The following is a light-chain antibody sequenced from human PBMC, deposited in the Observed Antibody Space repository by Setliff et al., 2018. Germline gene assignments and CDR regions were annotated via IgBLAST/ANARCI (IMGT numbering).Light chain of an antibody. J-gene: IGLJ1*01. Sequence: QSVLTQPPSASETPGQRVTISCSGSSSNIGSKTVSWYQQLPGTAPKLLIYSNDQRPSGVTDRLSGSKSGTSASLAISGPQSEDEADYYCAAWDDSLNSYVFGTGTKGTVL. V-gene: IGLV1-44*01. CDR3: AAWDDSLNSYV. CDR1: SSNIGSKT. CDR2: SND.